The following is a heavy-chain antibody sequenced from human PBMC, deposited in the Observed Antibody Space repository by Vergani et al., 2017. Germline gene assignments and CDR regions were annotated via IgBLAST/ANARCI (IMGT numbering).Heavy chain of an antibody. CDR3: ARLTMVRGVPDWFDP. D-gene: IGHD3-10*01. V-gene: IGHV3-11*05. CDR2: ISSSSSYT. J-gene: IGHJ5*02. CDR1: GFTFSSYW. Sequence: VQLVESGGGLVQPGGSLRLSCAASGFTFSSYWMSWVRQAPGKGLEWVSYISSSSSYTNYADSVKGRFTISRDNAKNSLYLQMNSLRAEDTAVYYCARLTMVRGVPDWFDPWGQGTLVTVSS.